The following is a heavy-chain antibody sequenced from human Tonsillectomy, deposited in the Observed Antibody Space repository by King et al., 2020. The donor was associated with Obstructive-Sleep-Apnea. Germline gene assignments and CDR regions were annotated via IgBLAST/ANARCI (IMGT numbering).Heavy chain of an antibody. CDR2: IFYSGST. J-gene: IGHJ4*02. Sequence: LPLQESGPGLVKPSETLSLTCTVSGGSLSSSTYYWGWIRQPPGKGLEWIGSIFYSGSTYYNPSLKSRVTMSVDRSKKQFSLKLTSVTAADTAIYYCAGMSSSTSPFHYWGQGALVTVSS. V-gene: IGHV4-39*07. D-gene: IGHD6-13*01. CDR3: AGMSSSTSPFHY. CDR1: GGSLSSSTYY.